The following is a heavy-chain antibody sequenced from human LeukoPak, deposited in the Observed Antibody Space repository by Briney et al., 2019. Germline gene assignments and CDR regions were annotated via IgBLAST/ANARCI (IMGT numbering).Heavy chain of an antibody. CDR2: IYYSGST. CDR1: GGSISSGDYY. V-gene: IGHV4-30-4*01. Sequence: SQTLSLTCTVSGGSISSGDYYWSWLRQPPGKGLEWIGYIYYSGSTYYNPSLKSRVTISVDTSKNQFSLKLSSVTAADTAVYYCARGPYGSGSYDNWFDAWGQGTLVTVSS. CDR3: ARGPYGSGSYDNWFDA. J-gene: IGHJ5*02. D-gene: IGHD3-10*01.